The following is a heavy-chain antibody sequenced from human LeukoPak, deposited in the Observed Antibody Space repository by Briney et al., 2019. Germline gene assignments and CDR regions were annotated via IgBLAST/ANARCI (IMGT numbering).Heavy chain of an antibody. D-gene: IGHD3-3*01. CDR2: INHSGST. V-gene: IGHV4-34*01. J-gene: IGHJ4*02. CDR3: ARVTIFGVVIGFDY. Sequence: SETLSLTCAVYGGSFSGYYWSWIRQPPGKGLEWIGEINHSGSTNYNPSLKSRVTISVDTSKNQFSLKLSSVTAAGTAVYYCARVTIFGVVIGFDYWGQGTLVTVSS. CDR1: GGSFSGYY.